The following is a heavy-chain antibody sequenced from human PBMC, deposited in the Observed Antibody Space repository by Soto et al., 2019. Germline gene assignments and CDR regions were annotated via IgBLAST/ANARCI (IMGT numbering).Heavy chain of an antibody. CDR3: ARGGEAAVADYYGMGV. CDR2: IKQDESKK. V-gene: IGHV3-7*02. Sequence: GGSLRLSCAASGFTFSSYWMSWVRQAPGKGLEWVANIKQDESKKYYVDSVKGRFTISRDNSKNTMYLHMNSLRAEDTAVYYCARGGEAAVADYYGMGVWGQGTTVTVSS. CDR1: GFTFSSYW. D-gene: IGHD6-19*01. J-gene: IGHJ6*02.